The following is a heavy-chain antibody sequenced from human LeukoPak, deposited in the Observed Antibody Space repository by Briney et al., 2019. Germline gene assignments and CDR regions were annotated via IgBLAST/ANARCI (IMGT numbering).Heavy chain of an antibody. V-gene: IGHV3-21*04. Sequence: PGGSLRLSCAASGFTFSSYSMNWVRQAPGKGLEWVSSISSSSNFIYYADSVKGRFNISRDNAKNTLYLQMNSLRAEDTAVYFCANSYTVTTSPFDYWGQGTLVSVSS. J-gene: IGHJ4*02. CDR2: ISSSSNFI. D-gene: IGHD4-17*01. CDR3: ANSYTVTTSPFDY. CDR1: GFTFSSYS.